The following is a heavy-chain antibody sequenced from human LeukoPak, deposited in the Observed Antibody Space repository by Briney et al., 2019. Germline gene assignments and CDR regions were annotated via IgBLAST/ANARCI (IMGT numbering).Heavy chain of an antibody. J-gene: IGHJ4*02. CDR1: GFTFSTYW. V-gene: IGHV3-7*01. D-gene: IGHD5-24*01. Sequence: GGSLRLSCAASGFTFSTYWMTWVRQAPGVGLEWVATINQDGNAKYYVDSVRGRFAIPRDNTKNSLSLQMSSLRDEDSGIYYCATHNYWRKDYWGQGTLVTVSS. CDR2: INQDGNAK. CDR3: ATHNYWRKDY.